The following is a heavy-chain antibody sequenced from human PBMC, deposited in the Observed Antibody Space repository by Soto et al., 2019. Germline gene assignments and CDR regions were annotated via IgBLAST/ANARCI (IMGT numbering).Heavy chain of an antibody. J-gene: IGHJ5*02. Sequence: SETLSLTXTVSGGSISSYYWGWIRQPAGKGLEWIGRIYTSGSTNYNPSLKSRVTMLVDTSKNQFSLKLSSVTAADTAVYYCASSPAYSSSWYPQFDPWGQGTLVTVSS. CDR1: GGSISSYY. V-gene: IGHV4-4*07. D-gene: IGHD6-13*01. CDR3: ASSPAYSSSWYPQFDP. CDR2: IYTSGST.